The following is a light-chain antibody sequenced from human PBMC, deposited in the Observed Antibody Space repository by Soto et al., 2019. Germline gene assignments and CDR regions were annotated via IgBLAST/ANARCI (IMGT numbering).Light chain of an antibody. V-gene: IGKV3-15*01. J-gene: IGKJ5*01. CDR2: GAS. CDR1: QSVSSN. CDR3: HQYHNWPMT. Sequence: EIVMTQSPATLSVSPGERATVSCRASQSVSSNIAWYQQKPGQAPRLLIYGASTRATGVPDRFGTSGSGTEFTLTISSLQSEDFAVYYCHQYHNWPMTFGQGTRLEIK.